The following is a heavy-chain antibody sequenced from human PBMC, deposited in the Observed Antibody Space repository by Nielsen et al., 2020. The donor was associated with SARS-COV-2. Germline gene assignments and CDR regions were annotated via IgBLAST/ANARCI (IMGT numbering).Heavy chain of an antibody. CDR3: AKVTGPTSDY. CDR2: ISYDGSNK. CDR1: GFTFSSYG. V-gene: IGHV3-30*18. J-gene: IGHJ4*02. D-gene: IGHD2-8*02. Sequence: GGSLRLPCAASGFTFSSYGMHWVRQAPGKGLEWVAVISYDGSNKYYADSVKGRFTISRDNSKNTLYLQMNSLRAEDTAVYYCAKVTGPTSDYWGQGTLVTVSS.